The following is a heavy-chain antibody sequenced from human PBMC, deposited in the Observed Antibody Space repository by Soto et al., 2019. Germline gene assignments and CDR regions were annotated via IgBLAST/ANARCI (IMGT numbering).Heavy chain of an antibody. CDR2: IKPNSGGP. Sequence: ASVKVSCKASGYTFTGYYMHWVRQAPGQGLEWMGWIKPNSGGPTYAPKIQGWVTMTRDTSISTAYMELSRLRSDDTAVCCCARDRSVRYFDWLLGFHYYYTDVWGKGTTVTVSS. V-gene: IGHV1-2*04. D-gene: IGHD3-9*01. CDR3: ARDRSVRYFDWLLGFHYYYTDV. J-gene: IGHJ6*03. CDR1: GYTFTGYY.